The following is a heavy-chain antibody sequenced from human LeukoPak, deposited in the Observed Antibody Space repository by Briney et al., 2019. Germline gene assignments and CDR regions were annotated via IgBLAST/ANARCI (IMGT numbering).Heavy chain of an antibody. CDR2: IHYSGST. J-gene: IGHJ4*02. CDR1: GGSISSYY. CDR3: ARGGGPPSYLDF. Sequence: SETLSLTCTVSGGSISSYYWTWIRQPPGKALEWIGYIHYSGSTKYKASLRSRVTISLDTSKNQFSLRMTSVTAADTAVYYCARGGGPPSYLDFWGQGTLVTVSS. D-gene: IGHD3-16*01. V-gene: IGHV4-59*01.